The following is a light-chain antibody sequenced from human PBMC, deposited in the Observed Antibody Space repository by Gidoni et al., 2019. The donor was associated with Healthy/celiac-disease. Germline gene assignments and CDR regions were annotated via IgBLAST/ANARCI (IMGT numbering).Light chain of an antibody. V-gene: IGKV3-20*01. CDR3: QQYGSSPQT. CDR1: QSVSSSY. J-gene: IGKJ2*01. Sequence: IVLTQSPGTLSLSPGERATLSCRGSQSVSSSYLAWYQQKPGQAPRLLIYGASSRATGIPDRFSGSGSGTDFTLTISRLEPEDFAVYYCQQYGSSPQTFGQGTKLEIK. CDR2: GAS.